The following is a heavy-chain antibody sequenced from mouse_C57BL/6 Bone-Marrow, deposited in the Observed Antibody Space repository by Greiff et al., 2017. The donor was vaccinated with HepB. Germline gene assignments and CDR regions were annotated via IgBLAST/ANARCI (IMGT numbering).Heavy chain of an antibody. Sequence: VQLQQPGAELVRPGSSVKLSCKASGYTFTSYWMHWVKQRPIQGLEWIGNIDPSDSDTHYNQKFKDKATLTVDKSSSTAYMQLSSLTSEDSAVYYCARWGPFDVWGTGTTVTVSS. CDR3: ARWGPFDV. CDR2: IDPSDSDT. V-gene: IGHV1-52*01. J-gene: IGHJ1*03. CDR1: GYTFTSYW.